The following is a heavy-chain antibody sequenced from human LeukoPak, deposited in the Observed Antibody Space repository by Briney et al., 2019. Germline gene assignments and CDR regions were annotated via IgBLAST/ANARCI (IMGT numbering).Heavy chain of an antibody. V-gene: IGHV4-61*08. J-gene: IGHJ4*02. CDR1: GGSISSEASY. Sequence: SETLSLTCTVSGGSISSEASYWAWIRQPPGKGLEWIGYISYSGGTNYNPSLKSRVTISLDTSKDQFSLRLNSVTAADTAVYYCARLSTYYDFWSPLDYWGQGTLVTVSS. CDR3: ARLSTYYDFWSPLDY. CDR2: ISYSGGT. D-gene: IGHD3-3*01.